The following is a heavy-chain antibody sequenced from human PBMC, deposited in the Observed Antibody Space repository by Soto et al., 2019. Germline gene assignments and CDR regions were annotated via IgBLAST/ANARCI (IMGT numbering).Heavy chain of an antibody. D-gene: IGHD5-18*01. CDR1: GGSIISYY. Sequence: SETLSLTCTVSGGSIISYYWGWIRQPPGKGLEWIGYVYYSGSTNYNPSLKSRVTISVDTSKNQFSLKLSSVTAADTAVYYCVRSYGLCNFDFWGQGTLVTVSS. CDR2: VYYSGST. J-gene: IGHJ4*02. CDR3: VRSYGLCNFDF. V-gene: IGHV4-59*01.